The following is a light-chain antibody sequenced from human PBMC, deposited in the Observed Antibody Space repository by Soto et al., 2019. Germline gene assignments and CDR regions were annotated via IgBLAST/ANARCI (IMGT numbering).Light chain of an antibody. Sequence: QSALTQPPSASGSPGQSVTISCTGTSSDVGAYNYVSWYQQLPGKAPKLMIYEVSKRPSGVPDRFSGSKSGNTASLTVSGLQAEDEADYYCTSYAGTYSFFYVFGTGTRSPS. V-gene: IGLV2-8*01. J-gene: IGLJ1*01. CDR1: SSDVGAYNY. CDR2: EVS. CDR3: TSYAGTYSFFYV.